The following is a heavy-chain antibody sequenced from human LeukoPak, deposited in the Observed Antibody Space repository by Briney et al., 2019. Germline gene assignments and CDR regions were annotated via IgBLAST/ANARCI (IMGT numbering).Heavy chain of an antibody. CDR3: ARDYGNSWFDS. CDR2: FYTSGTT. J-gene: IGHJ5*01. CDR1: GGSINSGHYY. Sequence: PSETLSLTCNVSGGSINSGHYYWSWIRQSAGKGLEWIGHFYTSGTTDYNPSLKSRVTISADTSKNQFSLKLRSVTAEDTAVYYCARDYGNSWFDSWGQGTLVTVSS. D-gene: IGHD2/OR15-2a*01. V-gene: IGHV4-61*09.